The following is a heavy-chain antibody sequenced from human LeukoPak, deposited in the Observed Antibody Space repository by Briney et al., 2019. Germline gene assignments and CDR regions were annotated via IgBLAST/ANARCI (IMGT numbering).Heavy chain of an antibody. CDR2: ICGNNGNT. CDR3: AKQTGGSCYSGFDS. D-gene: IGHD2-15*01. Sequence: EAGGSLRLSCAASGFTFSNYAMSWVRQAPGKGLEWVSDICGNNGNTYYADSVKGRFTISRDNSKNTLYLQMNSLRAEDTAVYYCAKQTGGSCYSGFDSWGQGTLVTVST. V-gene: IGHV3-23*01. J-gene: IGHJ4*02. CDR1: GFTFSNYA.